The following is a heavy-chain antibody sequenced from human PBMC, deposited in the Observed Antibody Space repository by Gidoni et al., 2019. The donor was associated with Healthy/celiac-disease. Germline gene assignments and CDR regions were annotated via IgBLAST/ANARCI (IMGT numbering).Heavy chain of an antibody. V-gene: IGHV4-59*01. CDR2: T. J-gene: IGHJ5*02. D-gene: IGHD1-26*01. Sequence: TNYNPSLKSRVTISVDTSKNQFSLKLSSVTAADTAVYYCARARGSYYAWFDPWGQGTLVTVSS. CDR3: ARARGSYYAWFDP.